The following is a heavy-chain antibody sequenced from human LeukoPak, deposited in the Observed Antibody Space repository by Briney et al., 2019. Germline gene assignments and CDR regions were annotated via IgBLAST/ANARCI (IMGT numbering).Heavy chain of an antibody. CDR1: GFAFDEHG. V-gene: IGHV3-20*04. D-gene: IGHD2-2*01. CDR3: ARAPITSPFYFDY. J-gene: IGHJ4*02. CDR2: INWSGGST. Sequence: GGSLRLSCTAPGFAFDEHGMSWVRQVPGKGLEWVSGINWSGGSTGYADPLRGRFTISRDNAKNSLYLQMDSLRAEDTALYYCARAPITSPFYFDYWGQGTLVIVSS.